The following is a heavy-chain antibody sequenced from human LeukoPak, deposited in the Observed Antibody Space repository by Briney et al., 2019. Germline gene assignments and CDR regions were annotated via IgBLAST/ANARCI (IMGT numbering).Heavy chain of an antibody. CDR3: ASTNLGRSKDFDY. Sequence: PGRSLRLSCAASGFTFSSYGMHWVRQAPGKGLEWVAVISYDGSNKYYADSVKGRFTISRDNSKNTLYLQMNSLRAEDTAVYYCASTNLGRSKDFDYWGQGTLVTVSP. CDR1: GFTFSSYG. D-gene: IGHD2-15*01. V-gene: IGHV3-30*03. CDR2: ISYDGSNK. J-gene: IGHJ4*02.